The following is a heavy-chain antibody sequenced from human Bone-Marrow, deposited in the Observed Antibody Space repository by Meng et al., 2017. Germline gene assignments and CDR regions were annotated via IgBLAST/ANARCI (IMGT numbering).Heavy chain of an antibody. CDR3: ARVGVVVITPNWFDP. V-gene: IGHV4-34*01. D-gene: IGHD3-22*01. CDR2: INHSGST. J-gene: IGHJ5*02. Sequence: QQQPVWAGPVTALATLSLTCAAYAGSFSGSYWSWIRLPPGKGLKWIGEINHSGSTNYHPSLKRRVTISVDTSNNQFSLKLSSVTAADTAVYYCARVGVVVITPNWFDPWGQGTLVTVSS. CDR1: AGSFSGSY.